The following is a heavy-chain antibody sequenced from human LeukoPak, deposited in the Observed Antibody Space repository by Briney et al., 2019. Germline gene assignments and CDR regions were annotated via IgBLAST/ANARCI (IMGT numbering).Heavy chain of an antibody. CDR2: IYTSGST. J-gene: IGHJ4*02. CDR1: GGSISSGSYY. CDR3: ARSSGLQDFDY. V-gene: IGHV4-61*02. Sequence: SETLSLTCTVSGGSISSGSYYWSWIRQPAGKGLEWIGRIYTSGSTNYNPSLKSRVTISVDTSKNQFSLKLSSVTAADTAVYYCARSSGLQDFDYWGPGTLVTVSS. D-gene: IGHD3-22*01.